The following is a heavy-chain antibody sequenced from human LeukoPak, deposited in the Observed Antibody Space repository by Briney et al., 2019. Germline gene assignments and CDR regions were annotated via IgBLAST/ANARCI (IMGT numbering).Heavy chain of an antibody. V-gene: IGHV3-23*01. CDR2: ISGSGGST. Sequence: PGGSLRLSCAASGLTFSSYAMSWVRQAPGKGLEWVSAISGSGGSTYYADSVKGRFTISRDNSKNTLYLQMNSLRAEDTAVYYCAKDPPWDADCTNGVCYTSRFDYWGQGTLVTVSS. D-gene: IGHD2-8*01. CDR3: AKDPPWDADCTNGVCYTSRFDY. CDR1: GLTFSSYA. J-gene: IGHJ4*02.